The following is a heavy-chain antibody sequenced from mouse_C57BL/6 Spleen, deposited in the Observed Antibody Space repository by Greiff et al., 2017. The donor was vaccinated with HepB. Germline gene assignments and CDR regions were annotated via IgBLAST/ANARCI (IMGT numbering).Heavy chain of an antibody. CDR3: ARRTMITTRGYYYAMDD. D-gene: IGHD2-4*01. CDR2: ISSGSSTI. J-gene: IGHJ4*01. Sequence: EVQLVESGGGLVKPGGSLKLSCAASGFTFSDYGMHWVRQAPEKGLEWVAYISSGSSTIYYADTVKGRFTISRDNAKNTLFLQMTSLRSEDTAMYYWARRTMITTRGYYYAMDDWGQGTSVTVSS. CDR1: GFTFSDYG. V-gene: IGHV5-17*01.